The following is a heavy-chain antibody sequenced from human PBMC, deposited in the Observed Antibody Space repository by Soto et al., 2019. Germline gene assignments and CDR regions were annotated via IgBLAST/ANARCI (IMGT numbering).Heavy chain of an antibody. J-gene: IGHJ6*02. CDR1: GYTFTSYD. V-gene: IGHV1-8*01. Sequence: QVQLVQSGAEVKKPGASVKVSCKASGYTFTSYDINWVRQATGQGLEWMGWMNHNSGNTGYAQKFQGRDTMTRNTTISTAYMELSSLRSEDTAVYYCASWAYGSGSCFPDGMDVWGQGTTVTVSS. CDR3: ASWAYGSGSCFPDGMDV. CDR2: MNHNSGNT. D-gene: IGHD3-10*01.